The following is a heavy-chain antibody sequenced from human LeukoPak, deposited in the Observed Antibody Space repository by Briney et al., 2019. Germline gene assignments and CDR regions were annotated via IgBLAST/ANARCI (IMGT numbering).Heavy chain of an antibody. D-gene: IGHD3-3*01. Sequence: PGGSLRLSCAATGFTFRNYGMHWVRQAPGKWLEWVAFIRYDGSNKYYADSVKGRFTISRDDSKNTLNLQMDSLRPEDTAVYYCARVSAEWLLSYWGQGTLVTVSS. CDR2: IRYDGSNK. V-gene: IGHV3-30*02. CDR1: GFTFRNYG. CDR3: ARVSAEWLLSY. J-gene: IGHJ4*02.